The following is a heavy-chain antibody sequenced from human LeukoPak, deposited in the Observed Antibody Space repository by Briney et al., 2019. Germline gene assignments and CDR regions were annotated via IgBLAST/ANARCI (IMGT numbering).Heavy chain of an antibody. CDR1: GGSISSSSYY. D-gene: IGHD4-17*01. V-gene: IGHV4-39*01. CDR3: ARRDGYYDY. CDR2: IYYSGST. Sequence: SETLSLTCTVSGGSISSSSYYWGWIRQPPGKGLEWIGSIYYSGSTYYNPSLKSRVTISVDTSKNQFSLKLSSVTAADTAVYYCARRDGYYDYWGQGTLVTVSP. J-gene: IGHJ4*02.